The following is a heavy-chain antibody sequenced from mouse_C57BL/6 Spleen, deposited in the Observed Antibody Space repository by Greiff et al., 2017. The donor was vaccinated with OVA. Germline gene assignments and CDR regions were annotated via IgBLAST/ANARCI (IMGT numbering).Heavy chain of an antibody. CDR2: IYPGSGST. D-gene: IGHD1-1*01. J-gene: IGHJ2*01. V-gene: IGHV1-55*01. CDR3: ARKNYYGSSPVEC. CDR1: GYTFTSYW. Sequence: QVQLQQPGAELVKPGASVKMSCKASGYTFTSYWITWVKQRPGQGLEWIGDIYPGSGSTNYNEKFKSKATLTVDTSSSTAYMPLSSLTSEDSAVDYCARKNYYGSSPVECWGKGTTLTVAS.